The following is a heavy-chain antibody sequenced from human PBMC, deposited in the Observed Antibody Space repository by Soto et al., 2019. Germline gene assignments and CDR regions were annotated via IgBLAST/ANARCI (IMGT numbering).Heavy chain of an antibody. CDR1: GFTFSSYG. D-gene: IGHD3-22*01. CDR2: ISYDGSNK. J-gene: IGHJ4*02. Sequence: GGSLRLSCEASGFTFSSYGMHWVRQAPGKGLEWVAVISYDGSNKYYADSVKGRFTISRDNSKNTLYLQMNSLRAEDTAVYYCARDSLWGSGYYRNDVLDGVVYWGQGTLVTVSS. V-gene: IGHV3-30*03. CDR3: ARDSLWGSGYYRNDVLDGVVY.